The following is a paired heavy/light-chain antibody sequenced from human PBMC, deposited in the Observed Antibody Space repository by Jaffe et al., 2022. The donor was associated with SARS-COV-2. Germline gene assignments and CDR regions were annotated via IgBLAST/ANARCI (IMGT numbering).Heavy chain of an antibody. CDR2: IYYSGST. CDR3: ARHTPYSGSFY. Sequence: QLQLQESGPGLVKPSETLSLTCTVSDDSISSSSYYWDWIRQPPGKGLEWIGTIYYSGSTYYNPSLKSRVTISVDTSKSQFSLKLNSVTAADTAVYYCARHTPYSGSFYWGQGTLVTVSS. V-gene: IGHV4-39*01. J-gene: IGHJ4*02. CDR1: DDSISSSSYY. D-gene: IGHD1-26*01.
Light chain of an antibody. CDR2: STN. J-gene: IGLJ3*02. CDR3: VLYMGSGLWV. V-gene: IGLV8-61*01. Sequence: QTVVTQEPSFSVSPGGTVTLTCGLSSGSVSASHCPSWCQQTPGQAPRTLIHSTNTRSSGVPDRFSGSILGNKAALTITGAQADDESDYYCVLYMGSGLWVFGGGTKLTVL. CDR1: SGSVSASHC.